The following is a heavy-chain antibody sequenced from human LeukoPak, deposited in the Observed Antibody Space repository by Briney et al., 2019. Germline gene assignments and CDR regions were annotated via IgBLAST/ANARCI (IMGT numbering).Heavy chain of an antibody. D-gene: IGHD3-10*01. CDR2: IYTSGTT. V-gene: IGHV4-4*07. CDR1: GGSISSYY. CDR3: ARGRYYGSGRFWFDP. Sequence: SKTLSLTGTVPGGSISSYYWSWIRQPAGKGLNWIGRIYTSGTTNYNPSLKSRVTMSVDTSKNQFSLKLSSVTAADTAVYYCARGRYYGSGRFWFDPWGQGTLVTASS. J-gene: IGHJ5*02.